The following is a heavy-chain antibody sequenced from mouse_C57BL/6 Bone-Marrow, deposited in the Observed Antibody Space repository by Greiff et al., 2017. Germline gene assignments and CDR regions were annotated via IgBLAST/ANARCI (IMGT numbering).Heavy chain of an antibody. CDR1: GYTFTSYG. Sequence: VQLQQSGAELARPGASVKLSCKASGYTFTSYGISWVKQRTGQGLEWIGEIYPRSGNTYYNEKFKGKATLTADKSSSTAYMELRSLTSEDSAVYYCARENGGWFAYWGKGTLVTVSA. V-gene: IGHV1-81*01. J-gene: IGHJ3*01. CDR2: IYPRSGNT. CDR3: ARENGGWFAY.